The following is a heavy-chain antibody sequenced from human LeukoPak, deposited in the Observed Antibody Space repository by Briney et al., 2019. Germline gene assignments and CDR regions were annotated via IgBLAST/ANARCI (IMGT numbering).Heavy chain of an antibody. Sequence: GESLKISCRGSGYSFTSYWIGWVRQMPGKGLEWMGGIYPGDSDTRYSPSFQGQVTISADKSISTAYLQWSSLKASDTAMYYCARPKAAADLPPSYWGQGTLVTVSS. D-gene: IGHD6-13*01. CDR1: GYSFTSYW. CDR3: ARPKAAADLPPSY. CDR2: IYPGDSDT. V-gene: IGHV5-51*01. J-gene: IGHJ4*02.